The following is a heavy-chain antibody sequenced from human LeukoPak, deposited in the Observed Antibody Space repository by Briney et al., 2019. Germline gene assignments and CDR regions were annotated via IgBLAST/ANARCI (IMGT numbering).Heavy chain of an antibody. D-gene: IGHD1-26*01. J-gene: IGHJ4*02. V-gene: IGHV4-30-2*03. CDR3: ARNASDSGTSYFDY. CDR2: IYYSGST. CDR1: GGSISSGSYY. Sequence: SQTLSLTCTVSGGSISSGSYYWSWIRQPPGKGLEWIGSIYYSGSTSYNPSLKSRVTISVDTSKNQFSLKLDSVTAADTAVYYCARNASDSGTSYFDYWGQGTLVTVSS.